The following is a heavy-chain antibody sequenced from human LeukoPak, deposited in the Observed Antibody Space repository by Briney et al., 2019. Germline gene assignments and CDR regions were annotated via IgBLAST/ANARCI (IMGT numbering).Heavy chain of an antibody. CDR3: ARVVVVPAAIESYGMDV. V-gene: IGHV4-59*12. CDR1: GGSISSYY. J-gene: IGHJ6*02. CDR2: IYYSGST. D-gene: IGHD2-2*01. Sequence: SETLSLTCTVSGGSISSYYWSWIRQPPGKGLEWIGYIYYSGSTNYNPSLKSRVTISVDTSKNQFSLKLSSVTAADTAVYYCARVVVVPAAIESYGMDVWGQGTTVTVSS.